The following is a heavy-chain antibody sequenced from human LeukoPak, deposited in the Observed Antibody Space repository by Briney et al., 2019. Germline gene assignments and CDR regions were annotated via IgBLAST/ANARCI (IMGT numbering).Heavy chain of an antibody. J-gene: IGHJ1*01. CDR2: ISGDGATT. V-gene: IGHV3-43*02. CDR3: AKDNQRGGFQH. Sequence: PGGSLRLSCAASGCSFDDNAMYWVRQAPGKGLEWVSLISGDGATTYYADSVKGRFNISRDNSKSSLYLQMNSLRSEDTALYYCAKDNQRGGFQHWGQGTLVTVSS. D-gene: IGHD3-16*01. CDR1: GCSFDDNA.